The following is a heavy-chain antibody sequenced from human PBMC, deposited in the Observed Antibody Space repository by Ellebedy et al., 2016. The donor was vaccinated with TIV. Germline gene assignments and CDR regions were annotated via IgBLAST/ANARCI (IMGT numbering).Heavy chain of an antibody. D-gene: IGHD3-10*01. CDR2: VGNTGTAR. V-gene: IGHV3-30*01. CDR1: GFTFSSYA. CDR3: ARENYFDSGILDALDV. J-gene: IGHJ3*01. Sequence: GESLKISCAASGFTFSSYALNWVRQAPGKGLHWVAVVGNTGTARFYADYVKGRFTISRDNSKNTVYLQMDILRTEDTALYFCARENYFDSGILDALDVWGQGAMVTVSS.